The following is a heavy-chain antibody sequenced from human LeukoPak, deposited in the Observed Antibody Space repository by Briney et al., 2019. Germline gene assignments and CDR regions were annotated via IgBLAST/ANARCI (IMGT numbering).Heavy chain of an antibody. Sequence: SGGSLRLSCAASGFTFSSYEMNWVRQAPGKGLEWVSYISSSGSTIYYADSVKGRFTISRDNAKNSLYLQMNSLRAEETAVYYCARDRKQQLVNWFDPWGQGTLVTVSS. CDR2: ISSSGSTI. CDR3: ARDRKQQLVNWFDP. D-gene: IGHD6-13*01. J-gene: IGHJ5*02. CDR1: GFTFSSYE. V-gene: IGHV3-48*03.